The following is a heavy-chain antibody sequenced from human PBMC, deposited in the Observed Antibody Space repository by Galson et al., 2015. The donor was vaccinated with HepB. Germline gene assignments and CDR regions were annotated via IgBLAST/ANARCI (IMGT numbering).Heavy chain of an antibody. CDR2: ISYDGSNK. CDR1: GFTFSSYA. V-gene: IGHV3-30-3*01. D-gene: IGHD3-3*01. Sequence: SLRLSCAASGFTFSSYAMHWVRQAPGKGLEWVAVISYDGSNKYYADSVKGRFTISRDNSKNTLYLQMNSLRAEDTAVYYCASLGSLRFLEWSFPGSGSIFDYWGQGTLVTVSS. J-gene: IGHJ4*02. CDR3: ASLGSLRFLEWSFPGSGSIFDY.